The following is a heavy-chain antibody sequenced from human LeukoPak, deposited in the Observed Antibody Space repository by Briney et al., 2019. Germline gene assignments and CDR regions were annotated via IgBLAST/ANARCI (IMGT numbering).Heavy chain of an antibody. Sequence: PGGSLRLSCAASGFTFSHYWMNWVRRARGKGLECVANINQDGSATGYVDSVKGRFTISRDNAKNSLYLQMNSLRVEDTAVFYCVKVKDVNADITFQHWGQGTQVTVSS. D-gene: IGHD3-9*01. CDR3: VKVKDVNADITFQH. V-gene: IGHV3-7*01. J-gene: IGHJ1*01. CDR1: GFTFSHYW. CDR2: INQDGSAT.